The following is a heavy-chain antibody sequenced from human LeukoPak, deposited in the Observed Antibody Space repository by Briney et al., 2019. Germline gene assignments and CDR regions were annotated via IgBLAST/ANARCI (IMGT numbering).Heavy chain of an antibody. CDR1: GYSISSGYY. V-gene: IGHV4-38-2*02. CDR2: IYHSGST. J-gene: IGHJ6*03. CDR3: AVGSGYDYEVDYYYYYMDV. D-gene: IGHD5-12*01. Sequence: PSETLSLTCTVSGYSISSGYYWGWIRQPPGKGLEWIGSIYHSGSTYYNPSLKSRVTISVDTSKNQFSLKLSSVTAADTAVYYCAVGSGYDYEVDYYYYYMDVWGKGTTVTVSS.